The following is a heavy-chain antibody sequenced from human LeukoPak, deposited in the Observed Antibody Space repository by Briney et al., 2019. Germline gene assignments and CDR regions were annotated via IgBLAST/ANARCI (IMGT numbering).Heavy chain of an antibody. CDR3: ARGLYDSSGYYYGGGLF. CDR2: ISYDGSNK. CDR1: GFTFSSYA. V-gene: IGHV3-30-3*01. D-gene: IGHD3-22*01. Sequence: GGSLRLSCAASGFTFSSYAMPWVRQAPGKGLEWVAVISYDGSNKYYADSVKSRFTISRDNSKNTLYLQMNSLRAEDTAVYYCARGLYDSSGYYYGGGLFWGQGTLVTVSS. J-gene: IGHJ4*02.